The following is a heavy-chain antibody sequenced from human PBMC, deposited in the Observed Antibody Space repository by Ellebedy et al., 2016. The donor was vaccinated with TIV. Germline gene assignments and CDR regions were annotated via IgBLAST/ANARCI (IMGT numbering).Heavy chain of an antibody. CDR3: AGKIAGYYYGLDF. CDR1: GGSITSYY. J-gene: IGHJ6*02. Sequence: MPSETLSLTCTVSGGSITSYYWDWIRQPPGKGLEWIGYTHYSGSTYYNPSLKSRVTISIDTSRNQFSLRLTSVTAADTAVYFCAGKIAGYYYGLDFWGQGTTVTVSS. V-gene: IGHV4-59*08. CDR2: THYSGST.